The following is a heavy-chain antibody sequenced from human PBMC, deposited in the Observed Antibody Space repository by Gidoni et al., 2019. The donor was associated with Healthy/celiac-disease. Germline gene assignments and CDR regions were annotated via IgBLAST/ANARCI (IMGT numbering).Heavy chain of an antibody. J-gene: IGHJ4*02. CDR2: INHSGST. D-gene: IGHD5-18*01. Sequence: QVQLQESGPGLVKPSGTLSPTCAVPGGSISSSNWWSWVRQPPGKGLEWIGEINHSGSTNYNPSLKSRVTISVDKSKNQFSLKLSSVTAADTAVYYCARRIQLLSKYYFDYWGQGTLVTVSS. CDR3: ARRIQLLSKYYFDY. CDR1: GGSISSSNW. V-gene: IGHV4-4*02.